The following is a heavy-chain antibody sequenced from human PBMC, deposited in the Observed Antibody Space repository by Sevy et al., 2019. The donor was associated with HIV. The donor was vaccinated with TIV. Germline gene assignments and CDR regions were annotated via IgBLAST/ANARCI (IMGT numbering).Heavy chain of an antibody. Sequence: GGSLRLSCAASGFTFSNAWMSWVRQAPGKGLERVGRIKSKTDGGTTDYAAPVKGRFTISRDDSKNTLYLQMNSLKTEDTAVYYCTTSQYCSSTSCYSAIYYYYYGMDVWCQGTTVTVSS. D-gene: IGHD2-2*01. J-gene: IGHJ6*02. V-gene: IGHV3-15*01. CDR1: GFTFSNAW. CDR3: TTSQYCSSTSCYSAIYYYYYGMDV. CDR2: IKSKTDGGTT.